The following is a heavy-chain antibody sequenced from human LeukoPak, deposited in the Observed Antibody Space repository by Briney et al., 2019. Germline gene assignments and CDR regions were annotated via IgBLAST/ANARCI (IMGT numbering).Heavy chain of an antibody. CDR2: MNPNSGNT. D-gene: IGHD2-2*01. V-gene: IGHV1-8*01. CDR1: GYTFTSYD. CDR3: ARGESVVPESFDY. J-gene: IGHJ4*02. Sequence: GASVKVSCKASGYTFTSYDINWVRQATRQGLEWMGWMNPNSGNTGYAQKFQGRVTMTRNTSISTAYMELSSLRSEDTAVYYCARGESVVPESFDYWGQGTLVTVSS.